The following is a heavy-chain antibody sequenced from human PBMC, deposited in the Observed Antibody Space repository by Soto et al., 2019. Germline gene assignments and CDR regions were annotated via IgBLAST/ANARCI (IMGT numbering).Heavy chain of an antibody. CDR1: GFTFSSYA. CDR3: AKGRMNYNYYGMDV. Sequence: PGGSLRLSCTGSGFTFSSYAMSWVRQAPEKGLEWVSYISGGGGSTNNADSVKGRFTISRDNSKNTLYLQMNSLRAEDTAVYYCAKGRMNYNYYGMDVWGKGTTVTVSS. V-gene: IGHV3-23*01. CDR2: ISGGGGST. D-gene: IGHD1-7*01. J-gene: IGHJ6*04.